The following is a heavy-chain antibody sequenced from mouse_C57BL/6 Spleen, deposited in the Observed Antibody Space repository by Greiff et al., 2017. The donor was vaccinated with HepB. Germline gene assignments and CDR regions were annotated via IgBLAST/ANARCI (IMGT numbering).Heavy chain of an antibody. D-gene: IGHD2-3*01. CDR1: GYTFTDYE. CDR2: IDPETGGT. CDR3: TRWAVYDGYDVDY. V-gene: IGHV1-15*01. J-gene: IGHJ2*01. Sequence: QVQLKESGAELVRPGASVTLSCKASGYTFTDYEMHWVKQTPVHGLEWIGAIDPETGGTAYNQKFKGKAILTADKSSSTAYMELRSLTSEDSAVYYCTRWAVYDGYDVDYWGQGTTLTVSS.